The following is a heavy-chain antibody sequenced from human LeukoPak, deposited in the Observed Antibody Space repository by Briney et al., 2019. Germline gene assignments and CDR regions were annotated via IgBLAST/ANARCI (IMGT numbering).Heavy chain of an antibody. D-gene: IGHD3-22*01. V-gene: IGHV1-18*01. CDR3: ARVGGYYDSSGYHEDDY. CDR2: ISAYNGNT. J-gene: IGHJ4*02. CDR1: GYTFTSYG. Sequence: ASVKVSCKASGYTFTSYGISWVRQAPGQGLEWMGWISAYNGNTNYAQKLQGRVTMTTDTSTSTAYMELRSLRSDDTAVYYCARVGGYYDSSGYHEDDYWGQGTLVTVSS.